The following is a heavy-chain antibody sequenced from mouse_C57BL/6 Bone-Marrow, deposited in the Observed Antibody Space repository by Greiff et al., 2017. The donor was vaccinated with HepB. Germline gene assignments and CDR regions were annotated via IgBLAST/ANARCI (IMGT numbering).Heavy chain of an antibody. V-gene: IGHV1-22*01. Sequence: VQLQQSGPELVKPGASVKMSCKASGYTFTDYNMHWVKQSQGKSLEWIGYINPNNGGTSYNQKFKGKATLTVNKSYSTAYMEIRSLTSEDSAVYYWARADYGSSSFAYWGQGTLVTVSA. J-gene: IGHJ3*01. CDR1: GYTFTDYN. CDR2: INPNNGGT. CDR3: ARADYGSSSFAY. D-gene: IGHD1-1*01.